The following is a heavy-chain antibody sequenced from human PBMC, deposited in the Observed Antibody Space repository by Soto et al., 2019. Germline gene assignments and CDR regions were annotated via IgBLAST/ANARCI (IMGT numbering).Heavy chain of an antibody. CDR3: ATVWGILWYPNPRCSFITGTMSECVGWFDP. V-gene: IGHV1-24*01. CDR2: FDPEDGET. CDR1: GYTLTELS. D-gene: IGHD1-7*01. Sequence: ASVKVSCKVSGYTLTELSMHWVRQAPGKGLEWMGGFDPEDGETIYAQKFQGRVTMTEDTSTDTAYMELSSLRSADTAVYYCATVWGILWYPNPRCSFITGTMSECVGWFDPWGQGTLVTVSS. J-gene: IGHJ5*02.